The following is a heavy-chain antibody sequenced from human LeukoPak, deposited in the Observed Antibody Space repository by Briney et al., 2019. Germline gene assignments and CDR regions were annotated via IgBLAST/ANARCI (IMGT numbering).Heavy chain of an antibody. CDR3: ARDVDCTNDGCPQSGLAY. J-gene: IGHJ4*02. Sequence: SETLSLNCTVSSGSIGSYYWSWIRQPPGKGLVCIGDIYYTGSTDYNTSLKSLVTKLVDRSKNQFSLKLSSLTAADTAVYYCARDVDCTNDGCPQSGLAYWGQGTLVTVSS. D-gene: IGHD2-8*01. V-gene: IGHV4-59*01. CDR2: IYYTGST. CDR1: SGSIGSYY.